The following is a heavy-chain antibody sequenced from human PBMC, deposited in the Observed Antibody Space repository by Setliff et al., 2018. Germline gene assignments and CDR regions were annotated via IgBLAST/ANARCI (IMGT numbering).Heavy chain of an antibody. CDR3: ARDRPKAVGGGEDAFDI. V-gene: IGHV3-21*01. CDR1: GLTFSSYS. CDR2: ISSSSTYI. D-gene: IGHD6-19*01. J-gene: IGHJ3*02. Sequence: GGSLRLSCAASGLTFSSYSINWVRQAPGKGLEWVSSISSSSTYIYYADSMKGRFTISRDNAKNSLYLQMNSLRAEDTAVYYCARDRPKAVGGGEDAFDIWGQGTMVTVSS.